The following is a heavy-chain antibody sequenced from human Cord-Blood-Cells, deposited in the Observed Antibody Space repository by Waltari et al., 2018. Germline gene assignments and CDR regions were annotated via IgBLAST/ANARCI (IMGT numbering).Heavy chain of an antibody. CDR2: ISSSSSYI. D-gene: IGHD4-17*01. CDR1: GFTFGSHS. Sequence: EVQLVESGGGLVKPGGSLRRSCAASGFTFGSHSMNWVSQAPGKGLEWVSSISSSSSYIYYADSVKGRFTISRDNAKNSLYLQMNSLRAEDTAVYYCAREPDYGDYFDYWGQGTLVTVSS. V-gene: IGHV3-21*01. J-gene: IGHJ4*02. CDR3: AREPDYGDYFDY.